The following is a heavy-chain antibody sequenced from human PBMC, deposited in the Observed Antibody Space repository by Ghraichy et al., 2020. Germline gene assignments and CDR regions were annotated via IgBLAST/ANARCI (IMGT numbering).Heavy chain of an antibody. CDR3: ARYCTNGVCLGNDYYYGMDV. V-gene: IGHV3-33*01. J-gene: IGHJ6*02. CDR2: IWYDGSNK. D-gene: IGHD2-8*01. Sequence: AGSLRLSCAASGFTFSSYGMHWVRQAPGKGLEWVAVIWYDGSNKYYADSVKGRFTISRDNSKNTLYLQMNSLRAEDTAVYYCARYCTNGVCLGNDYYYGMDVWGQGTTVTVSS. CDR1: GFTFSSYG.